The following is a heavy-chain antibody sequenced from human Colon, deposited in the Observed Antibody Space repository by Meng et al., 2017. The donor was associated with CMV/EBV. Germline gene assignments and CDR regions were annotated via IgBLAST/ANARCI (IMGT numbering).Heavy chain of an antibody. CDR3: ARGLGHASNNSHDY. V-gene: IGHV4-59*11. CDR1: GDSIRSHY. J-gene: IGHJ4*02. Sequence: SETLSLICTVSGDSIRSHYWSWIRQPPGKGLEWMGYIYYSGSATYSPSLRSRITISVDTSKNQFSLNLRSVTAADTAMYFCARGLGHASNNSHDYWGQGTLVTVSS. D-gene: IGHD1-1*01. CDR2: IYYSGSA.